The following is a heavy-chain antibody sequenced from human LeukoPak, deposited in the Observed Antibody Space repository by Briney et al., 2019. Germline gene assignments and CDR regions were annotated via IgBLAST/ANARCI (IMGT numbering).Heavy chain of an antibody. CDR3: ARGSMTTVTNDAFDI. CDR2: IIPIFGTA. Sequence: EASVKVSCKASGGTFSSYAISWVRQAPGQGLEWMGGIIPIFGTANYAQKFQGRVTITADESTSTAYMELSRLRSDDTAVYYCARGSMTTVTNDAFDIWGQGTMVTVSS. V-gene: IGHV1-69*13. CDR1: GGTFSSYA. J-gene: IGHJ3*02. D-gene: IGHD4-17*01.